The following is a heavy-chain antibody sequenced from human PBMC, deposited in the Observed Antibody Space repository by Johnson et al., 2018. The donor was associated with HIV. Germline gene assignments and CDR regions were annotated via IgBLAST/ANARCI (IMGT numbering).Heavy chain of an antibody. J-gene: IGHJ3*02. CDR1: GFTFGDYA. V-gene: IGHV3-49*03. CDR3: ARGALLWFRADDAFDI. D-gene: IGHD3-10*01. Sequence: EVQLVESGGGLVQPGRSLRLSCTASGFTFGDYAMSWFRQAPGKGLEWVGFIRSKAYGGTTEYAASVKGRFTISRDNAKNSLYLQMNSLRAEDTAVYYCARGALLWFRADDAFDIWGQGTMVTVSS. CDR2: IRSKAYGGTT.